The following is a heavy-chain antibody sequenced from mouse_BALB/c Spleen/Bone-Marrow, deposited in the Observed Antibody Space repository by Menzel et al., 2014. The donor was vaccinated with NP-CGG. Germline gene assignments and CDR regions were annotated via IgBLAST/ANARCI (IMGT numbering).Heavy chain of an antibody. CDR2: IWAGGST. CDR1: GFSLXSYG. J-gene: IGHJ2*01. D-gene: IGHD2-4*01. V-gene: IGHV2-9*02. Sequence: VHLVESGPGLVAPSQSLSITRTVSGFSLXSYGVHWVHQPPGKGLEWLGVIWAGGSTNYNSALMSRLSISKDNSKSQVFLKMNSLQTDDTAMYYCAREGPTMITTDFDYWGQGTTLTVSS. CDR3: AREGPTMITTDFDY.